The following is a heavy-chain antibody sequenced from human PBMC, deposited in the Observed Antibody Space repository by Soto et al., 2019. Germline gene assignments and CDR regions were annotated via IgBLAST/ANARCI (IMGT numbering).Heavy chain of an antibody. J-gene: IGHJ4*02. D-gene: IGHD3-3*01. CDR2: IGASGRST. V-gene: IGHV3-23*01. CDR1: GFTFSDYG. Sequence: PGGSLRLSCAGSGFTFSDYGMSWVRQAPGKGPEWVSVIGASGRSTFYPDSVKGRFTISRDNSKNTLYLQMNSLRVDDTATYYCVKGPYSFWSGYHSLDYWGQGTLVTVYS. CDR3: VKGPYSFWSGYHSLDY.